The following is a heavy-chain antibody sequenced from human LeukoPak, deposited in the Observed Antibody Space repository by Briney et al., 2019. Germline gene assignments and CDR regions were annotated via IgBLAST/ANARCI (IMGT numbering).Heavy chain of an antibody. V-gene: IGHV3-9*01. CDR3: ARDGGLNGMDV. CDR2: ISWNSGSI. J-gene: IGHJ6*02. D-gene: IGHD3-16*01. Sequence: PGGSLRLSCAVSGFTFDDYAMHWVRQAPGKGLEWVSGISWNSGSIEYADSVKGRFTISRDNAKNSLYLQMNSLRVEDTALYYCARDGGLNGMDVWGQGTTVTVSS. CDR1: GFTFDDYA.